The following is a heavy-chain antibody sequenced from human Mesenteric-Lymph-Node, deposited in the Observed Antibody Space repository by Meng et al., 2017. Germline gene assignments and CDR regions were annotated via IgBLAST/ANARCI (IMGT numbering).Heavy chain of an antibody. CDR1: GFTFGDYA. CDR3: TRAVGEEFVWLRFVYYFDY. Sequence: GGSLRLSCTAAGFTFGDYAMSWFRQAPGKGLEWVGFIRSKAYGGTTAYAASVKGRFTISRDDSKSIAYLQMNSLKTEDTAVYYCTRAVGEEFVWLRFVYYFDYWGQGTLVTVSS. V-gene: IGHV3-49*03. J-gene: IGHJ4*02. CDR2: IRSKAYGGTT. D-gene: IGHD5-12*01.